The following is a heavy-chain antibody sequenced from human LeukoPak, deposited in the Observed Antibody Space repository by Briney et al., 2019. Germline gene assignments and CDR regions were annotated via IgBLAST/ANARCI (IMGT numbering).Heavy chain of an antibody. V-gene: IGHV4-39*07. CDR1: GGSISSSSYY. D-gene: IGHD3-22*01. J-gene: IGHJ5*02. CDR3: ASADGEAWLLFDP. CDR2: IYYSGST. Sequence: SETLSLTCTVSGGSISSSSYYWGWIRQPPGKGLEWIGSIYYSGSTYYNPSLKSRVTISVDTSKNQFSLKLSSVTAADTAVYYCASADGEAWLLFDPWGQGTLVTVSS.